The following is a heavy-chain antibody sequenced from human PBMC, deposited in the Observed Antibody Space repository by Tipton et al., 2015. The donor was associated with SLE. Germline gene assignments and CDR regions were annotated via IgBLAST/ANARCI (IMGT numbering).Heavy chain of an antibody. D-gene: IGHD3-10*01. CDR1: GGSISSYY. Sequence: TLSLTCTVSGGSISSYYWSWIRQPPGKGLEWIGEINHSGSTNYNPSLKSRVTISVDTSKNQFSLKLSSVTAADTAVYYCATPGPQRAFDIWGQGTMVTVSS. CDR2: INHSGST. J-gene: IGHJ3*02. CDR3: ATPGPQRAFDI. V-gene: IGHV4-34*01.